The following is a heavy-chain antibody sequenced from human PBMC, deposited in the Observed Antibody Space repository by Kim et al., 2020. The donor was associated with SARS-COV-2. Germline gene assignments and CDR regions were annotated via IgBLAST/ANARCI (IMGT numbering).Heavy chain of an antibody. CDR3: AGDLICSGGSCYSGGFDY. J-gene: IGHJ4*02. D-gene: IGHD2-15*01. V-gene: IGHV3-11*06. Sequence: KGRFTISRDNAKDSLYLQMNSLRAEDTAVYYCAGDLICSGGSCYSGGFDYWGQGTLVTVSS.